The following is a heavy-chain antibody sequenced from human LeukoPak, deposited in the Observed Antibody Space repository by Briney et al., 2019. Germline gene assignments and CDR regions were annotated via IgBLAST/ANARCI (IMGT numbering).Heavy chain of an antibody. CDR3: ARNKEGKSLDY. CDR2: INPNSGGT. V-gene: IGHV1-2*02. CDR1: GYTFTDYY. J-gene: IGHJ4*02. Sequence: ASVKVSCKASGYTFTDYYMHWVRQAPGQGLEWMGWINPNSGGTSYAQKFQGRVTMTRDTSISTAYMELSRLRFDDTAVYYCARNKEGKSLDYWGQGTLVTVSS.